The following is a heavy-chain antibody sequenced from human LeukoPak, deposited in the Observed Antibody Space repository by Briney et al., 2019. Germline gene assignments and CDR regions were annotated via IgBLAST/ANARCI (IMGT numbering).Heavy chain of an antibody. CDR2: IYTSGST. CDR3: ARDQTYSGSGIYTYFDY. CDR1: GGSISSGSYY. J-gene: IGHJ4*02. Sequence: SETLSLTCTVSGGSISSGSYYWRWIRQPAGKGLEYIGRIYTSGSTNYNPSLKSRVTISVDTSKNHFSLKLSSVTAADTAVYYCARDQTYSGSGIYTYFDYWGQGILVTVSS. D-gene: IGHD3-10*01. V-gene: IGHV4-61*02.